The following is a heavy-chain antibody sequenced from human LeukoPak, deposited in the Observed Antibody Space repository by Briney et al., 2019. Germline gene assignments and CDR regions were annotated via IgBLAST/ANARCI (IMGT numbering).Heavy chain of an antibody. D-gene: IGHD3-9*01. CDR1: GGSISSGDYY. Sequence: SRTLSLTCTVSGGSISSGDYYWSWIRQPPGKGLEWIGYIYYSGSTYYNPSLKSRVTISVGTSKNQFSLKLSSVTAADTAVYYCARAAEVRYFDWLSPFDYWGQGTLVTVSS. CDR2: IYYSGST. CDR3: ARAAEVRYFDWLSPFDY. V-gene: IGHV4-30-4*01. J-gene: IGHJ4*02.